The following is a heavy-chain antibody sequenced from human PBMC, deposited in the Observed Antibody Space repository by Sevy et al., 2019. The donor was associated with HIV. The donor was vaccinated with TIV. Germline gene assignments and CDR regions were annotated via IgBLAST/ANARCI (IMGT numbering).Heavy chain of an antibody. D-gene: IGHD2-15*01. CDR3: AGSRPRNCSGGSCFPPAVDY. CDR2: ISAYNGNT. Sequence: ASVKVSCKASGYTFTSYGISWVRQAPGQGLEWMGWISAYNGNTNYAQKLQGRVTMTTDTSTSTAYMELRSLRSDDTAVYYCAGSRPRNCSGGSCFPPAVDYWGQGTLVTVSS. J-gene: IGHJ4*02. CDR1: GYTFTSYG. V-gene: IGHV1-18*01.